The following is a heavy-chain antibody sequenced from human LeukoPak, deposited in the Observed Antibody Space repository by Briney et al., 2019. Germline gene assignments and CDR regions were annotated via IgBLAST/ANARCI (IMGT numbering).Heavy chain of an antibody. CDR1: GGSISSGSSY. V-gene: IGHV4-39*01. D-gene: IGHD6-19*01. Sequence: SETLSLTCTVSGGSISSGSSYWGWVRQPPGKGLEWIGSIFYSGSTYYNPSLKSRVTISVDTSKNQFSLRLSSVTAADTAVYYCARQAFSSGWYSNYWGQGTLVTVSS. CDR2: IFYSGST. CDR3: ARQAFSSGWYSNY. J-gene: IGHJ4*02.